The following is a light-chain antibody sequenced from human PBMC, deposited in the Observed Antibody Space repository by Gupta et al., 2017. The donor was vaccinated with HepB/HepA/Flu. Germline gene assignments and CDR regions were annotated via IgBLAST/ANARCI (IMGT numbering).Light chain of an antibody. CDR3: NSFTTRGTYV. CDR1: SSDVGAYNY. V-gene: IGLV2-14*03. Sequence: QSALTQPASVSGSPGQSITISCTGASSDVGAYNYVSWYQQHPGRAPKLIIHDVSNRPAGVSSRVSGSKSDNTESLTISGLQAEDDADYYCNSFTTRGTYVFGSGTKVTVL. CDR2: DVS. J-gene: IGLJ1*01.